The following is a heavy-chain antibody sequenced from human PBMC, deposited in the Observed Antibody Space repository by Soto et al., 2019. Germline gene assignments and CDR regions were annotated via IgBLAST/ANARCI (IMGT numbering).Heavy chain of an antibody. Sequence: PGGSLRLSCAASGFTVSSNYMSWVRQAPGKGLEWVSVIYSGGSTYYADSVKGRFTISRDNSKNTLYLQMNSLRAEDTAVYYCARDRGGFSSYYFDYWGQGTLVTVSS. V-gene: IGHV3-53*01. CDR3: ARDRGGFSSYYFDY. CDR1: GFTVSSNY. J-gene: IGHJ4*02. CDR2: IYSGGST. D-gene: IGHD3-10*01.